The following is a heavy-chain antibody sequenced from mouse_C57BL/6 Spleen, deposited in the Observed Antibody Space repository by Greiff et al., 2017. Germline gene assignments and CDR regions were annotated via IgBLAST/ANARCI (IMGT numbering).Heavy chain of an antibody. Sequence: QVQLQQSGPELVKPGASVKLSCKASGYAFSSSWMHWVKQRPGQGLEWIGRIYPGDGDTNYNGKFKGKATLTADKSSSTAYMQLSSLTSEDSAVYFCARDDGYYALDYWGQGTTLTVSS. J-gene: IGHJ2*01. CDR2: IYPGDGDT. D-gene: IGHD2-3*01. V-gene: IGHV1-82*01. CDR3: ARDDGYYALDY. CDR1: GYAFSSSW.